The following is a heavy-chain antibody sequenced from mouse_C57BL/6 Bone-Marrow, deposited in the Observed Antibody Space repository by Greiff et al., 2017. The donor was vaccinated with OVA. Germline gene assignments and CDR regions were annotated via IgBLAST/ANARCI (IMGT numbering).Heavy chain of an antibody. CDR1: GYTFTSYG. D-gene: IGHD2-2*01. Sequence: VQLQQSGAELARPGASVKLSCKASGYTFTSYGISWVKQRTGQGLEWIGEIYPRSGNTYYNEKFKGKATLTADKSSSTAYMELRSLTSEDSAVYFCARPLWLRQAYYFDYWGQGTTLTVSS. CDR2: IYPRSGNT. CDR3: ARPLWLRQAYYFDY. V-gene: IGHV1-81*01. J-gene: IGHJ2*01.